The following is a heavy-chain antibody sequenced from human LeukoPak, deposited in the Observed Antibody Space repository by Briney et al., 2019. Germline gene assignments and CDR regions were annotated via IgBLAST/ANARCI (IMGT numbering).Heavy chain of an antibody. Sequence: PGGSLRLSCAASGFTFDDYAMHWVRQAPGKGLEWVSGISWNSGSIGYADSVKGRFTISRDNAKNSLYPQMNSLRAEDMALYYCAKADSSGFTPYYFDYWGQGTLVTVSS. D-gene: IGHD3-22*01. CDR3: AKADSSGFTPYYFDY. CDR1: GFTFDDYA. CDR2: ISWNSGSI. J-gene: IGHJ4*02. V-gene: IGHV3-9*03.